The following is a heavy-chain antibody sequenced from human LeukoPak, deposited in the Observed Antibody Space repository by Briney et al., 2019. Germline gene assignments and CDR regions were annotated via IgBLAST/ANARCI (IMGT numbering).Heavy chain of an antibody. Sequence: ASVKVSCKASGYTFTGYYIHWVRQAPGQELEWMGWINPNSGGTNYAQNFQGRVTMTRDTSISTAYMELSRLRSDDTAVYYCARAFSSSWYGPGDCWGQGTLVTVSS. CDR2: INPNSGGT. V-gene: IGHV1-2*02. J-gene: IGHJ4*02. D-gene: IGHD6-13*01. CDR1: GYTFTGYY. CDR3: ARAFSSSWYGPGDC.